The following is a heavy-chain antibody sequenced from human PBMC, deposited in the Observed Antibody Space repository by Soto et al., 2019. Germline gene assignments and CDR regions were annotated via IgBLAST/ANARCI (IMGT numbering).Heavy chain of an antibody. CDR3: ARGRRTMVRGVHYYYGMDV. V-gene: IGHV4-34*01. CDR1: GGSFRGDY. Sequence: SETLSLTCAVYGGSFRGDYWSWIRQPPGKGLEWIGEINHSGSTNYNPSLKSRVTISVDTSKNQFSLKLSSVTAADTAVYYCARGRRTMVRGVHYYYGMDVWGQGTTVT. J-gene: IGHJ6*02. CDR2: INHSGST. D-gene: IGHD3-10*01.